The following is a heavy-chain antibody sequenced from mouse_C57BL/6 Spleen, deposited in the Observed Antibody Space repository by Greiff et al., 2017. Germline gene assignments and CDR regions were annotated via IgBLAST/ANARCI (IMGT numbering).Heavy chain of an antibody. J-gene: IGHJ1*03. CDR2: IYPGNSDT. V-gene: IGHV1-5*01. Sequence: SGTVLARPGASVKMSCKTSGYTFTSYWMHWVKQRPGQGLEWIGAIYPGNSDTSYNQKFKGKAKLTAVTSASTAYMELSSLTNEDSAVYYCTRVRKSTHAVHFDVWGTGTTVTVSS. CDR3: TRVRKSTHAVHFDV. CDR1: GYTFTSYW. D-gene: IGHD2-1*01.